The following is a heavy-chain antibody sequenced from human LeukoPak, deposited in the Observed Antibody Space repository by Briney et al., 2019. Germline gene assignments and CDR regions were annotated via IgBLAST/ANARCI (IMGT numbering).Heavy chain of an antibody. D-gene: IGHD2-2*01. J-gene: IGHJ5*02. CDR2: IKLDGSEK. V-gene: IGHV3-7*01. CDR1: GFTFSSYW. CDR3: AKVSLRTSSAAAAPYGWFDP. Sequence: GGSLRLSCAASGFTFSSYWMSWVRQAPGKGLEWVANIKLDGSEKYYVDSVKGRFTISRDNAKNSLYLQMNSLRAEDTAVYYCAKVSLRTSSAAAAPYGWFDPWGQGTLVTVSS.